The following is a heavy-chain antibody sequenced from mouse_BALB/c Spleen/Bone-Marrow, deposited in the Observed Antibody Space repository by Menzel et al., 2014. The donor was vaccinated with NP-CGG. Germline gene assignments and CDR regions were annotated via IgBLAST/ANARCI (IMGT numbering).Heavy chain of an antibody. CDR3: VRGGSFDY. CDR1: GYTFTSYW. CDR2: IDPYNSEP. D-gene: IGHD1-1*01. V-gene: IGHV1-52*01. Sequence: QVQLQQPGAELVRPGAPAQLSCKASGYTFTSYWMNWIKQRPEHGLEWIGRIDPYNSEPLYNQKFKDKAILTVDKSSITAYIQXXXLTSEXXXXXYCVRGGSFDYWGQGRSLAVTS. J-gene: IGHJ2*02.